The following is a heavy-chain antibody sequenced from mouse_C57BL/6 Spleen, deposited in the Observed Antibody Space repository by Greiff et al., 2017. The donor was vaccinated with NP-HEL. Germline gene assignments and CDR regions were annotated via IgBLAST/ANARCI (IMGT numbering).Heavy chain of an antibody. Sequence: EVQLQQSGPELVKPGASVKISCKASGYTFTDYYMNWVKQSHGKSLEWIGDINPNNGGTSYNQKFKGKATLTVDKSSSTAYMELRSLTSEDSAVYYCARRGGDYYGSSWYFDVWGTGTTVTVSS. CDR3: ARRGGDYYGSSWYFDV. V-gene: IGHV1-26*01. CDR2: INPNNGGT. D-gene: IGHD1-1*01. CDR1: GYTFTDYY. J-gene: IGHJ1*03.